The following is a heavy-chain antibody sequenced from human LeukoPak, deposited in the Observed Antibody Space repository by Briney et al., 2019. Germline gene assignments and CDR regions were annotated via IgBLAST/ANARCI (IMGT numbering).Heavy chain of an antibody. J-gene: IGHJ6*03. Sequence: GSSVKVSCKASGGTFSSYAISWVRQAPGQGLEWMGGIIPIFGTANYAQKFQGRVTITTDESTSTAYMELSSLRSEDTAVYYCARVEEIGYCSSTSCPHLYYYYMDVWGKGTTVTVSS. CDR3: ARVEEIGYCSSTSCPHLYYYYMDV. CDR1: GGTFSSYA. D-gene: IGHD2-2*01. V-gene: IGHV1-69*05. CDR2: IIPIFGTA.